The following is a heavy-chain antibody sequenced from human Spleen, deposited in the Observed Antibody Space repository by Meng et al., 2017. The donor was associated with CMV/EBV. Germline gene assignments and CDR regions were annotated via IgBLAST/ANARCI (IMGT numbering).Heavy chain of an antibody. CDR2: IYYSENT. V-gene: IGHV4-61*01. CDR1: GDSVTSTTFY. D-gene: IGHD3-3*01. J-gene: IGHJ6*02. CDR3: ARESPDFWSGYPPYYYGMDV. Sequence: SETLSLTCTVSGDSVTSTTFYWSWIRQPPGKGLEWIGYIYYSENTNYNPSLKSRVTISVDTSKNQFSLKLSSVTAADTAVYYCARESPDFWSGYPPYYYGMDVWGQGTTVTVSS.